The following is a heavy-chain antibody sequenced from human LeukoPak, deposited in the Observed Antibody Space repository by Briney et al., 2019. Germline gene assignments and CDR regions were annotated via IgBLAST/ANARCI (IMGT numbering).Heavy chain of an antibody. CDR1: GFTFSSYA. CDR2: IWYDGSNK. V-gene: IGHV3-33*08. CDR3: ARTYGDSYNWFDP. D-gene: IGHD4-17*01. Sequence: GRSLRLSCAASGFTFSSYAMHWVRQAPGKGLEWVAVIWYDGSNKYYADSVKGRFTISRDNSKNTLYLQMNSLRAEDTAVYYCARTYGDSYNWFDPWGQGTLVTVSS. J-gene: IGHJ5*02.